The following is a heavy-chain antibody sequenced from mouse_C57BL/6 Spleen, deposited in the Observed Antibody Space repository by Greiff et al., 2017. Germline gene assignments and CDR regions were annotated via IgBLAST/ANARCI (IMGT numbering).Heavy chain of an antibody. CDR3: AREEGYGNPFGY. D-gene: IGHD2-1*01. CDR1: GYTFTDYN. CDR2: INPNNGGT. J-gene: IGHJ2*01. V-gene: IGHV1-22*01. Sequence: VQLQQSGPELVKPGASVKMSCKASGYTFTDYNMHWVKQSHGKSLEWIGYINPNNGGTSYNQKFKGKATLTVNKSSSTAYMELRSLTSEDSAVYYCAREEGYGNPFGYWGQGTTLTVSS.